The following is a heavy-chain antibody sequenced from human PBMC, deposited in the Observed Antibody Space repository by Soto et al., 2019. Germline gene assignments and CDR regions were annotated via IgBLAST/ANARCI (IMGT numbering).Heavy chain of an antibody. CDR2: ITTDKGKP. CDR1: GYTFTSFG. CDR3: ATRSPPFDY. Sequence: QVQLVQSGPEVKKPGASVKVSCKTSGYTFTSFGISWVRQAPGQGLEWMGWITTDKGKPNYAQKFQGRVTMTTDTSTSTAYMEPSSLRADDTAVYSCATRSPPFDYWGQGTLVTVSS. J-gene: IGHJ4*02. V-gene: IGHV1-18*01.